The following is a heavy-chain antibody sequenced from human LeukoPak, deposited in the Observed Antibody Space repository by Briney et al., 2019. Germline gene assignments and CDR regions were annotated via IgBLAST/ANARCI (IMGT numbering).Heavy chain of an antibody. Sequence: ASVKVSRKASGYTFTSYYMHWVRQAPGQGLEWMGLINPSGGSTSYAQKFQGRVTMTRDTSTSTVYMELSSLRSEDTAVYYCARVSLRYCGGDCYYSGAFDIWGQGTMVTVSS. D-gene: IGHD2-21*02. CDR3: ARVSLRYCGGDCYYSGAFDI. CDR2: INPSGGST. V-gene: IGHV1-46*01. CDR1: GYTFTSYY. J-gene: IGHJ3*02.